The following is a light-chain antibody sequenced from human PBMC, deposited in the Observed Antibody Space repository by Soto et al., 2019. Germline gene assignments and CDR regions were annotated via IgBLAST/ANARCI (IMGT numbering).Light chain of an antibody. CDR1: QSISNH. Sequence: DIQMTQSPSSLSASVEDRVIITCRASQSISNHLNWYQQKPGKAPKLLIFAASSLQSGVPSRFSGSRSGPDFTLTISSLQAEDVAVYYCQQYFSPPWTFGQGTKVEIK. J-gene: IGKJ1*01. CDR3: QQYFSPPWT. CDR2: AAS. V-gene: IGKV1-39*01.